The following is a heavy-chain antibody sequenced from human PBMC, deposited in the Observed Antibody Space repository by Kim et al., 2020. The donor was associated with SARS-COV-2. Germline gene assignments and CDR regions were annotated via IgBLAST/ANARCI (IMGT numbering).Heavy chain of an antibody. V-gene: IGHV4-61*01. CDR2: IHYSGST. CDR3: ARVLDYYDSSGYWTHFDY. J-gene: IGHJ4*02. Sequence: SETLSLTCTVSGGSVSSGSYYWSWLRQPPGMGLEWIGYIHYSGSTYYNPSLKSRGTISVDTSKNQSSLKLSSVTAADTAVYYCARVLDYYDSSGYWTHFDYWGQGALVTVSS. CDR1: GGSVSSGSYY. D-gene: IGHD3-22*01.